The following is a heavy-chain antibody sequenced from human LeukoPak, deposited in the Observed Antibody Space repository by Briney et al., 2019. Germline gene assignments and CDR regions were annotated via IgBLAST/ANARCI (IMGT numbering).Heavy chain of an antibody. CDR3: ARLISSSARGYFDY. J-gene: IGHJ4*02. CDR2: ISGGGVST. D-gene: IGHD6-6*01. CDR1: GFSVTTHA. V-gene: IGHV3-23*01. Sequence: TGGSLRLSCAAFGFSVTTHAMSWVRQAPGKGLEWVSAISGGGVSTYYADSVKGRFTISRDNSKNTLNLQMNSLRAEDTAVYYCARLISSSARGYFDYWGQGTLVTVSS.